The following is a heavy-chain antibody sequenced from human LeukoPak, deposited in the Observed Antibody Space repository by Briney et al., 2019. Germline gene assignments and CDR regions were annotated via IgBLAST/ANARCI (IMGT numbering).Heavy chain of an antibody. Sequence: GGSLRLSCAVSGFIFSNAWMNWVRQAPGQGLEWVCRIKSKTDGGTTDYTAPVKGRFTVSRDDSKNTLFLQMTSLNAEDTALYYCTTGTVVLPALKYYYGMDVWGQGTTVTVSS. CDR3: TTGTVVLPALKYYYGMDV. CDR2: IKSKTDGGTT. CDR1: GFIFSNAW. V-gene: IGHV3-15*01. D-gene: IGHD2-2*01. J-gene: IGHJ6*02.